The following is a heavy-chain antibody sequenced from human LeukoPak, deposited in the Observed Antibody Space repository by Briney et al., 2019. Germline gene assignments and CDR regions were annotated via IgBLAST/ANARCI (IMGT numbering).Heavy chain of an antibody. D-gene: IGHD2-2*01. CDR3: ARDTMTGCSSTSCTTT. V-gene: IGHV4-30-4*08. J-gene: IGHJ5*02. CDR2: IYYSGST. CDR1: GGSISSGDYY. Sequence: SETLSLTCTVSGGSISSGDYYWSWIRQPPGKGLEWIGYIYYSGSTYYNPSLKSRVTISADTSKNQFSLKLSSVTAADTAVYYCARDTMTGCSSTSCTTTWGQGTLVTVSS.